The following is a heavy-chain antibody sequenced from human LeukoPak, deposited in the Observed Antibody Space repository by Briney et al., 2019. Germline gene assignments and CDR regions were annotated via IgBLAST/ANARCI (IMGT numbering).Heavy chain of an antibody. CDR2: INGDGSTT. CDR3: VRGGTYSTDPFDI. Sequence: PGGSLRLSCAASGFSLSSHWMHWVRQVPGEGLVWVSRINGDGSTTTYADSVKGRFSISRDNAENTLFLQMNSLRPEDTAVYYCVRGGTYSTDPFDIWGQGTRVIVSS. V-gene: IGHV3-74*03. CDR1: GFSLSSHW. J-gene: IGHJ3*02. D-gene: IGHD2-15*01.